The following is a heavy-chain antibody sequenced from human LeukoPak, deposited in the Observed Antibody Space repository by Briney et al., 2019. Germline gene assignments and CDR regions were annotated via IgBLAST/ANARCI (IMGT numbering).Heavy chain of an antibody. CDR3: AREGGSYPYYYYMDV. CDR1: GFTFSSYW. Sequence: GGSLRLSCAASGFTFSSYWMHWVRQAPGKGRVWVSRINSDGSSTSYADSVKGRFTISRDNAKNTLYLQMNSLRAEDTAVYYCAREGGSYPYYYYMDVWGKGTTVTVSS. D-gene: IGHD1-26*01. CDR2: INSDGSST. V-gene: IGHV3-74*01. J-gene: IGHJ6*03.